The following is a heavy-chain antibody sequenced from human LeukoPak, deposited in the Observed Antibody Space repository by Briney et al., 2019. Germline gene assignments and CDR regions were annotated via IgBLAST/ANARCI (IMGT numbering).Heavy chain of an antibody. CDR3: ARESLFTVGDCATDY. Sequence: NPAETLSLTCTVSGGSISSYFWSWIRQSPGKGLEWIGYIFDSGSTNYNPPHSGSTNYNPSLKSRLTISLDTSKNQFSLKLSSVTAADTAVYYCARESLFTVGDCATDYWGQGTLVTVSS. V-gene: IGHV4-59*01. J-gene: IGHJ4*02. CDR1: GGSISSYF. CDR2: IFDSGSTNYNPPHSGST. D-gene: IGHD2-21*02.